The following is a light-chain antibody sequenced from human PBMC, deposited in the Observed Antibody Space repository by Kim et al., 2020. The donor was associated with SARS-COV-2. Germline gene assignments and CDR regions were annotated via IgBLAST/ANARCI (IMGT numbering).Light chain of an antibody. V-gene: IGKV1-33*01. CDR1: QDISNY. J-gene: IGKJ4*01. CDR3: QQYDNLPIT. CDR2: DAS. Sequence: DIQMTQSPSSLSASVGDRVTITCQASQDISNYLNWFQQKPGKAPNHLIYDASNLERGVPPRFSGNGSGTDFTLTISSLQPEDFATYYCQQYDNLPITFGRGTKVDIK.